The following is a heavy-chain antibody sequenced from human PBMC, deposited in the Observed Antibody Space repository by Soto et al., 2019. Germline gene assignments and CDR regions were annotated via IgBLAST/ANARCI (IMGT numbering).Heavy chain of an antibody. CDR3: ARDPPRRYSYGQGSNY. J-gene: IGHJ4*02. V-gene: IGHV1-18*04. D-gene: IGHD5-18*01. Sequence: ASVKVSCKASGYTFTSYGISWVRQAPGQGLDWTGWISAYNGNTNYAQKLQGRVTMTTDTATSTAYMELRSLRSDDTAVNYCARDPPRRYSYGQGSNYGGQGTLVTVPS. CDR1: GYTFTSYG. CDR2: ISAYNGNT.